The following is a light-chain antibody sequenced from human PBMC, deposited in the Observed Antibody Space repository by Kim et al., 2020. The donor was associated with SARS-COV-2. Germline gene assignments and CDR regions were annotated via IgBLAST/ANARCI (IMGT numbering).Light chain of an antibody. CDR1: SSDVGAYDH. Sequence: GQSITISCTGTSSDVGAYDHVSWYRRPPGKAPKLLIYEVSNRPSGVSDRLSGSRSGNTASLTISGLQAEDEAEYYCSSYTTNSTLLFGGGTQLTVL. CDR3: SSYTTNSTLL. V-gene: IGLV2-14*03. J-gene: IGLJ2*01. CDR2: EVS.